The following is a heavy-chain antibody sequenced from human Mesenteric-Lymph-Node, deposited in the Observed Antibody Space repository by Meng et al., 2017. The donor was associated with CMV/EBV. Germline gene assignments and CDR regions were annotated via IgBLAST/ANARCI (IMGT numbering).Heavy chain of an antibody. CDR2: ISGGST. D-gene: IGHD6-6*01. V-gene: IGHV3-38-3*01. CDR1: GFTVSSNE. Sequence: GESLKISCAASGFTVSSNEMSWVRQAPGKGLEWVSSISGGSTYYADSRKGRFTISRDNSKNTLHLQMNSLRAEDTAVYYCASEYSSSDYYYYGMDVWGQGTTVTVSS. CDR3: ASEYSSSDYYYYGMDV. J-gene: IGHJ6*02.